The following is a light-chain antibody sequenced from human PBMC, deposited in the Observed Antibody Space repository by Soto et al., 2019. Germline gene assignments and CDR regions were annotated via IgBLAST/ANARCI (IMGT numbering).Light chain of an antibody. Sequence: QSALTQPASVSGSPGQSITISCTGTSSDVGGYNYVSWYQQHPGKAPKLMIHEVSNRPSGVSDRFSGSKSGNTASLTISGLQPEDEADYYCSSYTSSSTLDVFGTGTKLTVL. CDR3: SSYTSSSTLDV. J-gene: IGLJ1*01. V-gene: IGLV2-14*01. CDR1: SSDVGGYNY. CDR2: EVS.